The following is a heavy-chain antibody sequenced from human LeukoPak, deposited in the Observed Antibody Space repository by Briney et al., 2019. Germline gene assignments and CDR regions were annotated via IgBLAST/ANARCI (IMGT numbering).Heavy chain of an antibody. CDR1: GFTFSSYS. CDR2: ISSSSSYI. J-gene: IGHJ5*02. CDR3: ARSIMRGTVGFDP. V-gene: IGHV3-21*01. Sequence: GGSLRLSCAASGFTFSSYSMNCVRQAPGKGLEWVSSISSSSSYIYYADSVKGRFTISRDNAKNSLYLQMNSLRAEDTAVYYCARSIMRGTVGFDPWGQGTLVTVSS. D-gene: IGHD3-16*01.